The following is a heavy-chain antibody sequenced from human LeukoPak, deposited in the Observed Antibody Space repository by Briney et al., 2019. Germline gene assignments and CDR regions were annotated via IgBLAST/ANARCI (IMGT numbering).Heavy chain of an antibody. V-gene: IGHV3-7*01. D-gene: IGHD1-26*01. J-gene: IGHJ3*02. CDR2: IKQDGSEK. Sequence: GGSLRLSCAASGFTFSSYWMSWVRQAPGKGLEWVANIKQDGSEKYYVDSVKGRFTISRDNAKNSLYLQMNSLRAEDTAVHYCAKDPRGIVGAFDIWGQGTMVTVSS. CDR3: AKDPRGIVGAFDI. CDR1: GFTFSSYW.